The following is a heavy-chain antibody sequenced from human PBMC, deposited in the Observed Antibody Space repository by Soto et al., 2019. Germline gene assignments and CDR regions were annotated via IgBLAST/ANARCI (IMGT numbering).Heavy chain of an antibody. J-gene: IGHJ4*02. CDR2: ISSSSSYI. CDR1: GFTFSSYS. D-gene: IGHD3-10*01. Sequence: EVQLVESGGGLVKAGGSLRLSCAASGFTFSSYSMNWVRQAPGKGLEWVSSISSSSSYIYYADSVKGRFTISRDNAKNSLYLQMNSLRAEDTAVYYCARDTRGDYFDYWGQGTLVTVSS. CDR3: ARDTRGDYFDY. V-gene: IGHV3-21*01.